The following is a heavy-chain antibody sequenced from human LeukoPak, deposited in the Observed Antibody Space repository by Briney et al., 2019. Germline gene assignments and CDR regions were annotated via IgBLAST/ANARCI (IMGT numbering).Heavy chain of an antibody. CDR3: ARSGYSYGLGTVSYYFDY. D-gene: IGHD5-18*01. J-gene: IGHJ4*02. V-gene: IGHV4-34*01. CDR2: INHSGST. Sequence: SETLSLTCAVYGGSFSGYYWSWIRQPPGKGLEWIGEINHSGSTNYNPSLKSRVTISVDTSKNQFSLKLSSVTAADTAVYYCARSGYSYGLGTVSYYFDYWGQGTLVTVSS. CDR1: GGSFSGYY.